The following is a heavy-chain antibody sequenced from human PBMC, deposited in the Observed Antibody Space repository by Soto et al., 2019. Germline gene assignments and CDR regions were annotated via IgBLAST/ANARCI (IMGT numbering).Heavy chain of an antibody. V-gene: IGHV1-18*01. D-gene: IGHD3-10*01. CDR3: ARDAAFYGSGLYGMDV. CDR2: ISAYNGNT. Sequence: EASVKVSCKASGYTFTSYGISWVRQAPGQGLEWMGWISAYNGNTNYAQKLQGRVTMTTDTSTSTAYMELRSLRSDDTAVYYCARDAAFYGSGLYGMDVWGQGTTVTVSS. CDR1: GYTFTSYG. J-gene: IGHJ6*02.